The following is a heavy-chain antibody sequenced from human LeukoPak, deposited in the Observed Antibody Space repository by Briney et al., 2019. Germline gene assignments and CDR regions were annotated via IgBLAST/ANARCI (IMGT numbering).Heavy chain of an antibody. CDR1: GDSISSDDYY. J-gene: IGHJ3*02. D-gene: IGHD1-26*01. CDR2: FSASGNS. Sequence: SETLSLTCTVSGDSISSDDYYWSWIRQPAGKGLEWIGRFSASGNSNYNPSLKSRLTISVDRSKNQFSLKLTSVTAADTAVYYCARDQLFRSYYDAFDIWGQGTMVTVSP. CDR3: ARDQLFRSYYDAFDI. V-gene: IGHV4-61*02.